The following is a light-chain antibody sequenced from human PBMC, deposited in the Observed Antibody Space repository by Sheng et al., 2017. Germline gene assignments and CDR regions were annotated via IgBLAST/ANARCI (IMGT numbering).Light chain of an antibody. CDR1: ENIRRNY. CDR2: AAS. J-gene: IGKJ4*01. Sequence: EIVLTQSPGTLSLSPGERATLSCRASENIRRNYLAWYRQTPGQAPSLLIFAASNRADGIPDRFSGSGSGTDFTLTISRLEPEDFAVYYCQQSGGSPFTFGGGTKVEIK. CDR3: QQSGGSPFT. V-gene: IGKV3-20*01.